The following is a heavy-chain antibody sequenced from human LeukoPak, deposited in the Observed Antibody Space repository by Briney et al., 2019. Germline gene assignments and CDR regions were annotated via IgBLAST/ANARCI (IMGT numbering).Heavy chain of an antibody. J-gene: IGHJ4*02. V-gene: IGHV7-4-1*02. CDR1: GYTFTMYN. Sequence: ASVKVSCKASGYTFTMYNMNWVRQAPGEGLEWMGRINSNTGEPTYVRGFTGRFVFSLDTSVSTAYLQISSLEAADTAMYYCTRDWTEIGNDYWGQGTLITVSS. CDR2: INSNTGEP. CDR3: TRDWTEIGNDY. D-gene: IGHD3/OR15-3a*01.